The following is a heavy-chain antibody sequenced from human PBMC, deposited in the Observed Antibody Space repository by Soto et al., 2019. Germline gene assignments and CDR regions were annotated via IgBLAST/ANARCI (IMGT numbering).Heavy chain of an antibody. Sequence: ASVKVSCKASGYSFTDYHIHWVRQAPGQGLEWLGRINPKSGGTSTAQKFQGWVTMTSDTSISTASMELTRLTSDDTAIYYCARGDSTDCSNGVCSFFYNHDMDVWG. V-gene: IGHV1-2*04. CDR1: GYSFTDYH. CDR3: ARGDSTDCSNGVCSFFYNHDMDV. D-gene: IGHD2-8*01. J-gene: IGHJ6*02. CDR2: INPKSGGT.